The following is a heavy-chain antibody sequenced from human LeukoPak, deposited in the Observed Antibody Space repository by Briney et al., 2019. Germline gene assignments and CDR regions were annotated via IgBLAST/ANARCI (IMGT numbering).Heavy chain of an antibody. CDR2: IHYSGST. Sequence: SETLSLTRTVSGGSISSYFWSWIRQPPGKGLEWIGYIHYSGSTNYNPSLKSRVTISVDTSKNQFSFKLKSVTAADTAVYYCARERREQLLPPYTRLVTYFDYWGQGTLVTVSS. CDR1: GGSISSYF. CDR3: ARERREQLLPPYTRLVTYFDY. J-gene: IGHJ4*02. D-gene: IGHD1-26*01. V-gene: IGHV4-59*01.